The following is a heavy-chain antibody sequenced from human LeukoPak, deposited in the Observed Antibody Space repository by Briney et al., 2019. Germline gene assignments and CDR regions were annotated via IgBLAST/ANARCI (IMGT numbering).Heavy chain of an antibody. CDR1: GFAVKSSY. V-gene: IGHV3-48*04. CDR2: IRSSSTTI. J-gene: IGHJ6*02. Sequence: GGSLRLSCAASGFAVKSSYMNWVRQAPGKGLEWVSYIRSSSTTIYYADSVKGRFTISRDNAKNSLYLQMNSLRAEDTAVYYCATSGMDVWGQGTTVTVSS. CDR3: ATSGMDV.